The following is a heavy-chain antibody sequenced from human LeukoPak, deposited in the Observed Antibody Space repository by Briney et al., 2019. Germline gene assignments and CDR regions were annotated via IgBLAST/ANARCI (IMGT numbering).Heavy chain of an antibody. CDR3: ARDAIVGPMGASFDF. CDR2: INPNSGGT. Sequence: ASVKVSCKASGYTFTGYYMHWVRQAPGQGLEWMGWINPNSGGTNYAQKFQGRITMTTDTSTSTAYMELRSLRSDDTAVYYCARDAIVGPMGASFDFWGQGTLVTVSS. D-gene: IGHD1-26*01. V-gene: IGHV1-2*02. J-gene: IGHJ4*02. CDR1: GYTFTGYY.